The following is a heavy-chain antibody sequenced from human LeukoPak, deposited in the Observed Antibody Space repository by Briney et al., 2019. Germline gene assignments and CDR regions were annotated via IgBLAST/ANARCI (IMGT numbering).Heavy chain of an antibody. Sequence: ASVKVSCKASGGTFSSYAISWVRQAPGQGLEWMGGIIPIFGTANYAQKFQGRVTITADESTSTAYMELSSLRSEDTAVYYCARVTEISGWYFDWFDPWGQGTLVTVSS. CDR1: GGTFSSYA. J-gene: IGHJ5*02. V-gene: IGHV1-69*13. D-gene: IGHD6-19*01. CDR3: ARVTEISGWYFDWFDP. CDR2: IIPIFGTA.